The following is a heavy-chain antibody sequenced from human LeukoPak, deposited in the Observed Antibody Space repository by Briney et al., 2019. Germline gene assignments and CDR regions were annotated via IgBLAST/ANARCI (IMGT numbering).Heavy chain of an antibody. V-gene: IGHV4-59*08. Sequence: SEILSLTCTVSGGSISSYYWSWIRQPPGKGLEWIGYIYYSGSTNYNPSLKSRVTISVDTSKNQFSLKLSSVTAADTAVYYCARHLTIFGVVASNWFDPWGQGTLVTVSS. J-gene: IGHJ5*02. CDR3: ARHLTIFGVVASNWFDP. D-gene: IGHD3-3*01. CDR1: GGSISSYY. CDR2: IYYSGST.